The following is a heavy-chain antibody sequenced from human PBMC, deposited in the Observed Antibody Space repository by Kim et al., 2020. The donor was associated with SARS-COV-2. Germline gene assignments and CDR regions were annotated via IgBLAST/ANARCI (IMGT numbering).Heavy chain of an antibody. CDR2: ISSDGGNQ. J-gene: IGHJ4*02. Sequence: GGSLRLSCAASGFTFSSYMMHWVRQAPGKGLEWVALISSDGGNQGYADSVKGRATISRDNSRNTLYLEMNSPRPEDTAVFYCARDTGTTEFDLWGQGTLVTVSS. D-gene: IGHD1-1*01. CDR3: ARDTGTTEFDL. CDR1: GFTFSSYM. V-gene: IGHV3-30-3*01.